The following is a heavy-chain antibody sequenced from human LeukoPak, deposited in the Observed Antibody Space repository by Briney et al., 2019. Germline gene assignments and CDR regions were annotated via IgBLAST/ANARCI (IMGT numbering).Heavy chain of an antibody. CDR2: ISSSSSYI. J-gene: IGHJ4*02. D-gene: IGHD5-18*01. V-gene: IGHV3-21*01. Sequence: GGTLRLSCAASGFSFSSYNMNWVRQAPGKGLEWVSFISSSSSYIYYVDSVKGRFTISRDNAKNSLYLQMNSLRAEDTAVYYCARAPGYRGFLDYWGQGNLVTVSS. CDR3: ARAPGYRGFLDY. CDR1: GFSFSSYN.